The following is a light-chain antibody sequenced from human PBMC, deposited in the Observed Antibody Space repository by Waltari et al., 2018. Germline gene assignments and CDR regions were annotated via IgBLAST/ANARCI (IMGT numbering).Light chain of an antibody. J-gene: IGKJ5*01. CDR1: PGTNNY. CDR2: GTT. V-gene: IGKV1-9*01. CDR3: QQFKSFLFT. Sequence: DIQLTQSPSFLSASVGDRVTITCRASPGTNNYLAWYQQKPGKAPNLLIYGTTTLQSGVPSRFSGSQSGTEFTLTISSLQPEDFATYYCQQFKSFLFTFGQGTRLDIK.